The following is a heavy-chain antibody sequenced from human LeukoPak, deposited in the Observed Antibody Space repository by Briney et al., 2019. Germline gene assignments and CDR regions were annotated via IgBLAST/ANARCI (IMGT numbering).Heavy chain of an antibody. V-gene: IGHV4-30-2*01. CDR1: GGSISSGGYY. CDR3: ARDVDGYNFLYRY. Sequence: SQTLSLTCTVSGGSISSGGYYWSWIRQPPGKGLEWIGEINHSGSTNYNPSLKSRVTISVDTSKNQFSLKLSSVTAADTAVYYCARDVDGYNFLYRYWGQGTLVTVSS. J-gene: IGHJ4*02. CDR2: INHSGST. D-gene: IGHD5-24*01.